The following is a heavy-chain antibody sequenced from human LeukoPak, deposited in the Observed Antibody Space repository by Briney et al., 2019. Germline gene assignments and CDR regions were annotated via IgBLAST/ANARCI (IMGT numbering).Heavy chain of an antibody. Sequence: SETLSLTCTVSGGSISSSSYYWGWIRQPPGKGLEWIGSLYYSGSTYYNPSLKSRVTISVDTSKNQFSLKLSSVTAADTAVYYCARWDYGGNSRIFDYWGQGTLVTVSS. CDR1: GGSISSSSYY. CDR3: ARWDYGGNSRIFDY. J-gene: IGHJ4*02. CDR2: LYYSGST. D-gene: IGHD4-23*01. V-gene: IGHV4-39*07.